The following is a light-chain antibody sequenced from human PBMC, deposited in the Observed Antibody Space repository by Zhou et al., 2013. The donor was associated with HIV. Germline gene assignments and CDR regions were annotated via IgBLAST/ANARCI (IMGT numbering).Light chain of an antibody. V-gene: IGKV1-5*03. J-gene: IGKJ2*01. CDR2: KAS. Sequence: DIQMTQSPSTLSASVGDRVAITCRASQSISNWLAWYQQKPGKAPKLLIYKASSLESGVPSRFSGSGSGTEFTLTISSLQPDDFATYYCQQYNSYPYTFGQGTKLEIK. CDR3: QQYNSYPYT. CDR1: QSISNW.